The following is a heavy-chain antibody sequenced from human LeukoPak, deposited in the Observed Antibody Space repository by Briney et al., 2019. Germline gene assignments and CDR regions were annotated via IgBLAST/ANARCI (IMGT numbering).Heavy chain of an antibody. J-gene: IGHJ4*02. V-gene: IGHV1-2*02. CDR3: ARDQRFLEWLFPDY. Sequence: ASVKVSCKASGHTFTGYYMHWVRQAPGQGLEWMGWINPNSGGTNYAQKFQGRVTMTRDTSISTAYMELSRLRSDDTAVYYCARDQRFLEWLFPDYWGQGTLVTVSS. D-gene: IGHD3-3*01. CDR1: GHTFTGYY. CDR2: INPNSGGT.